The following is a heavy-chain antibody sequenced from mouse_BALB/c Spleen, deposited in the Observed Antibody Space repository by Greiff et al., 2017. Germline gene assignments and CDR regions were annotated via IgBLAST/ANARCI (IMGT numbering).Heavy chain of an antibody. Sequence: QVHVKQSGAELVRPGTSVKVSCKASGYAFTNYLIEWVKQRPGQGLEWIGVINPGSGGTNYNEKFKGKATLTADKSSSTAYMQLSSLTSDDSAVYFCARSGYAMDYWGQGTSVTVSS. J-gene: IGHJ4*01. V-gene: IGHV1-54*01. CDR2: INPGSGGT. CDR3: ARSGYAMDY. CDR1: GYAFTNYL.